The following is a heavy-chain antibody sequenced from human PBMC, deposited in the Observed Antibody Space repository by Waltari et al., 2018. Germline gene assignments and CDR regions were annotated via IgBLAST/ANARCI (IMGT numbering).Heavy chain of an antibody. D-gene: IGHD6-13*01. J-gene: IGHJ4*02. V-gene: IGHV3-23*03. Sequence: EVQLLESGGGLVQPGGSLRLSCAASGFTFSSYAMSWVRQAPGKGLEWVSVIYSGGSTYYADSVKGRFTISRDNSKNTLYLQMNSLRAADTAVYYCARALPSSFYDYWGQGTLVTVSS. CDR1: GFTFSSYA. CDR2: IYSGGST. CDR3: ARALPSSFYDY.